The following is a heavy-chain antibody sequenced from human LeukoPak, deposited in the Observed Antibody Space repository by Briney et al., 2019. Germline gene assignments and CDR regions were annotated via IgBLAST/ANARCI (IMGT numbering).Heavy chain of an antibody. Sequence: TGSSLRLSCAASGFSLRNYAIHWVRQAPGKGLEWVAVISYDTNNKHYADSVKGRFTISRDNSKSALYLQMNSLRVEDTAVYYCARDRRYDDCVWGGNSPFYFYGMDVWGQGTTVTVSS. CDR1: GFSLRNYA. V-gene: IGHV3-30*03. CDR3: ARDRRYDDCVWGGNSPFYFYGMDV. J-gene: IGHJ6*02. CDR2: ISYDTNNK. D-gene: IGHD3-16*01.